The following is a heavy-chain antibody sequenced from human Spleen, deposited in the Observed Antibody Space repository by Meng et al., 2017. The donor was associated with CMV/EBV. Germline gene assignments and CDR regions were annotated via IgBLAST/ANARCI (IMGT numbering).Heavy chain of an antibody. J-gene: IGHJ4*02. CDR3: ARGGAVAEEAPDY. Sequence: QGQTLQWGAGLWKPSGTLALTCAGYGGSFSGYYWSWIRQPPGKGLEWIGEINHSGSTNYNPSLKSRVTISVDTSKNQFSLKLSSVTAADTAVYYCARGGAVAEEAPDYWGQGTLVTVSS. CDR2: INHSGST. V-gene: IGHV4-34*01. CDR1: GGSFSGYY. D-gene: IGHD6-19*01.